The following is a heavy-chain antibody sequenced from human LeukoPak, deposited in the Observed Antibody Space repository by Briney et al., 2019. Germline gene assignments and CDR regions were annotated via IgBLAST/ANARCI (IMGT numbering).Heavy chain of an antibody. J-gene: IGHJ4*02. CDR3: ARPGGLRAFDY. CDR2: IKQDGSEK. CDR1: GFTFSSYW. V-gene: IGHV3-7*01. Sequence: GGSLRLSCAASGFTFSSYWMSWVRQAPGKGLEWVANIKQDGSEKYYVDSVKGRFTISRDNAKNSLYLQMNSQRAEDTAVYYCARPGGLRAFDYWGQGTLVTVSS. D-gene: IGHD3-16*01.